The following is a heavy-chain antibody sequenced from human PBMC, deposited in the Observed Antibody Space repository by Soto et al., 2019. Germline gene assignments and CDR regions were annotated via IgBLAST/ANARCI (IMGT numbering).Heavy chain of an antibody. CDR3: ATARSFTQGFYYYGMDV. CDR2: IYPGDSDT. V-gene: IGHV5-51*01. CDR1: GYSFATYW. Sequence: GESLKISCKGSGYSFATYWIGWVRQRPGKGLEWMGIIYPGDSDTYYNPSCQAQLTISADKSISTAYLHWSSLEASDTAIYFCATARSFTQGFYYYGMDVWGQGTTGTVSS. D-gene: IGHD6-6*01. J-gene: IGHJ6*02.